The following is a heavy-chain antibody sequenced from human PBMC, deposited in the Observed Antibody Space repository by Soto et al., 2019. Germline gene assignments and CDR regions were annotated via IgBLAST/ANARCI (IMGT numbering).Heavy chain of an antibody. Sequence: QMQLVQSGPEVKKPGTSVKVSCTASGFTFTSSAVQWVRQARGQRLEWIGWIVVGSGNTNYAQKFQERVTITRDMSTSTAYMELSSLRSEDTAVYYCAAVGSGSYGASDWGQGTLVTVSS. CDR1: GFTFTSSA. J-gene: IGHJ4*02. D-gene: IGHD3-10*01. CDR2: IVVGSGNT. CDR3: AAVGSGSYGASD. V-gene: IGHV1-58*01.